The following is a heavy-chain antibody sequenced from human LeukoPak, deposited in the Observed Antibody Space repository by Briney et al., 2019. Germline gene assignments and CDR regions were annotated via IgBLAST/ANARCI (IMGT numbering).Heavy chain of an antibody. Sequence: GGSLRLSCAASGFTFSSYAMHWVRQAPGKGLEWVANIKQDGTEKYYVDSVKGRFTISRDNSKNSLYLLMNSLRAEDTAVYYCARDSRYGTRRFDYWGQGTLVTASS. D-gene: IGHD5-18*01. J-gene: IGHJ4*02. CDR1: GFTFSSYA. V-gene: IGHV3-7*01. CDR2: IKQDGTEK. CDR3: ARDSRYGTRRFDY.